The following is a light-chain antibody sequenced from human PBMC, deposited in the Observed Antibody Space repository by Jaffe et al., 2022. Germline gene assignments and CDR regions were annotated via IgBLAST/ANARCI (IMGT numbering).Light chain of an antibody. CDR3: GTWDSSLSTGRIWV. Sequence: QSVLTQPPSVSAAPGQKVTISCSGSSSNIGNNYVSWYQHLPGTAPKLLIYDNYKRPSGIPDRFSASKSGTSATLGITGLQTEDEADYYCGTWDSSLSTGRIWVFGGGTKLTVL. J-gene: IGLJ3*02. CDR1: SSNIGNNY. CDR2: DNY. V-gene: IGLV1-51*01.